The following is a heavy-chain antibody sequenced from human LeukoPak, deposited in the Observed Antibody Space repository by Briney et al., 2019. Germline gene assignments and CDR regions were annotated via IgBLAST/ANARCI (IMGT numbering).Heavy chain of an antibody. V-gene: IGHV4-34*01. CDR2: INHSGST. Sequence: SETLSLTCTVSGGSISGGSHYWSWIRQPPGKGLEWIGEINHSGSTNYNPSLKSRVTISVDTSKNQFSLKLSSVTAADTAVYYCARATYCSGDSCYSGIFDYWGQGTLVTVSS. CDR1: GGSISGGSHY. CDR3: ARATYCSGDSCYSGIFDY. D-gene: IGHD2-15*01. J-gene: IGHJ4*02.